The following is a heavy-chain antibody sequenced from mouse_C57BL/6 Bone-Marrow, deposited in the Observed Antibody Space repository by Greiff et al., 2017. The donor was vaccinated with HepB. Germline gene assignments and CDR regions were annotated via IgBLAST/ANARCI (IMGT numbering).Heavy chain of an antibody. Sequence: VQLQQSGPVLVKPGASVKMSCKASGYTFTDNYMNWVKQSHGKSLEWIGVINPYNGGTSYNQKFKGKATLTVDKSSSTAYMELNSLTSEASAVYYCARWGLAYDGYYYAMDYWGQGTSVTVSS. CDR1: GYTFTDNY. J-gene: IGHJ4*01. V-gene: IGHV1-19*01. CDR3: ARWGLAYDGYYYAMDY. D-gene: IGHD2-3*01. CDR2: INPYNGGT.